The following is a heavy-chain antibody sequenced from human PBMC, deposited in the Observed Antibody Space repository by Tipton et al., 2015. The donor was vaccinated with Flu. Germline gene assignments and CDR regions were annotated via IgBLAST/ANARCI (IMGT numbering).Heavy chain of an antibody. D-gene: IGHD4-17*01. CDR2: ISGTGFDT. Sequence: SLRLSCAASGFTFRTNGMHWVRQAPGKGLEWVSSISGTGFDTDYADSVKGRFTVSRDRSKNTVDLQMHSLRAEDTAVYFCARGDYGDYDHEADGFDIWGQVTLVTVSA. V-gene: IGHV3-23*01. CDR3: ARGDYGDYDHEADGFDI. J-gene: IGHJ3*02. CDR1: GFTFRTNG.